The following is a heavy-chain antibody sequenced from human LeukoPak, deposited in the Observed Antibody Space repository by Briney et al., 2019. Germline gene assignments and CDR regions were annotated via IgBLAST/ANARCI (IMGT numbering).Heavy chain of an antibody. CDR3: ARLADCSSSSCRSFDY. V-gene: IGHV1-2*02. Sequence: SVNVFYKASVYLFTGYYLHCVRQAPGQGLEWMGWINPNSGLTNYEKKFKGRVTMTRDKSISTAYMELSRLRSDDTAVYYCARLADCSSSSCRSFDYWGQGTLVTVSS. J-gene: IGHJ4*02. CDR1: VYLFTGYY. D-gene: IGHD2-2*01. CDR2: INPNSGLT.